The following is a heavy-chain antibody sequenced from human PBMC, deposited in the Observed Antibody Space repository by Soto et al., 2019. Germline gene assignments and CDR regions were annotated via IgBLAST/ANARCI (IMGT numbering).Heavy chain of an antibody. V-gene: IGHV2-70*04. CDR2: IDWDDDK. Sequence: SGPAGEPTQTLTLTCSFSGFSLSAYGVRVIWFRQPPGKALEWLARIDWDDDKIYSPFVKTRLTISKDTSKNQVVLTMTNMAPVDTATYYCARTPRFGDFQLDYWGQGSLVTVSS. CDR3: ARTPRFGDFQLDY. CDR1: GFSLSAYGVR. J-gene: IGHJ4*02. D-gene: IGHD3-10*02.